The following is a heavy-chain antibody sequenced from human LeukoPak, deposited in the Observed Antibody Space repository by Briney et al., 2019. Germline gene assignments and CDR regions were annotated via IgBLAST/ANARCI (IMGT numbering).Heavy chain of an antibody. CDR3: ASTSGSYYSGLIYYYSYMDG. J-gene: IGHJ6*03. CDR1: GGSFSGYY. Sequence: SETLSLTCAVYGGSFSGYYWSWIRQPPGKGLEWIGEINHSGSTNYNSSLKSRVTISLDTSKNQFSLNLSSVTAADTAVYFCASTSGSYYSGLIYYYSYMDGWGKGPTVTVSS. CDR2: INHSGST. D-gene: IGHD1-26*01. V-gene: IGHV4-34*01.